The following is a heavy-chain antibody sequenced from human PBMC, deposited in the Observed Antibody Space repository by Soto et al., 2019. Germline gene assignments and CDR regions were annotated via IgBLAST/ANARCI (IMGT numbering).Heavy chain of an antibody. V-gene: IGHV3-53*04. CDR2: IYSGGST. Sequence: PGGSLRLSCAASGFTFSNYVMSWVRQAPGKGLEWVSVIYSGGSTYYADSVKGRFTISRHNSKNTLYLQMNSLRAEDTAVYYCAREEGIIGTTNLWGQGTLVTVSS. J-gene: IGHJ5*02. D-gene: IGHD1-20*01. CDR1: GFTFSNYV. CDR3: AREEGIIGTTNL.